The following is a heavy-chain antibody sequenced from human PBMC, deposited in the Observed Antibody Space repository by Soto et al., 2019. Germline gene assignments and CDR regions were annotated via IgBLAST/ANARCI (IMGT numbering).Heavy chain of an antibody. CDR1: GDSVTISDYY. V-gene: IGHV4-39*01. J-gene: IGHJ4*02. D-gene: IGHD3-22*01. CDR2: IHYSGST. Sequence: QLQLQESGPGLVKPSETLSLTCTVSGDSVTISDYYWGWIRQPPGKGLEWIGRIHYSGSTYYNPSLKRRVTISGHTSKTQFSLRLTSVTAADAAVYYCAAHDSGGYYAEYWGQGTLVTVSA. CDR3: AAHDSGGYYAEY.